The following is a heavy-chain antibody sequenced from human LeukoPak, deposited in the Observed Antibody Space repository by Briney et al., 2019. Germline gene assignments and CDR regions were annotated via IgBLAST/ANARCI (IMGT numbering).Heavy chain of an antibody. Sequence: GGSLRLSCAASGFTFSTYAMSWVRQAPGKGLEWVSAVSVGGDSTYYADSGRGRFTISRDNSKNTLYLQMNRLRAGDTAVYYCAKGHDYGDYGGLGWGQGTLVTVSS. CDR2: VSVGGDST. J-gene: IGHJ4*02. V-gene: IGHV3-23*01. CDR1: GFTFSTYA. CDR3: AKGHDYGDYGGLG. D-gene: IGHD4-17*01.